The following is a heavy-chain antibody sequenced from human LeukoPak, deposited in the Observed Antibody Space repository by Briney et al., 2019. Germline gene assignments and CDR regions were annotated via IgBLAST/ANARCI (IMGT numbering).Heavy chain of an antibody. V-gene: IGHV3-30*03. J-gene: IGHJ4*02. CDR1: GFSFSSYG. D-gene: IGHD1-14*01. Sequence: PGRSLRLSCAASGFSFSSYGMHWVRQAPGKGLEWVAVISYDGSNKYYADSVKGRFTISRDNSKNTLYLQMNSLKTEDTAVYYCTTDPRGPLPFDYWGQGTLVTVSS. CDR2: ISYDGSNK. CDR3: TTDPRGPLPFDY.